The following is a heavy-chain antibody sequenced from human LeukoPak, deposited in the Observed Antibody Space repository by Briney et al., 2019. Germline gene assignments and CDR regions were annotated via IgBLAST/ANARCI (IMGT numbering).Heavy chain of an antibody. CDR1: GGSISSSNW. D-gene: IGHD2-15*01. CDR2: IYHSGST. J-gene: IGHJ4*02. CDR3: ARVIVVVAAPTRYYFDY. Sequence: PSETLSLTCAVSGGSISSSNWWSCVRQPPGKGLEWIGEIYHSGSTNYNPSLKSRVTISVDKSKNQFSLKLSSVTAADTAVYYCARVIVVVAAPTRYYFDYWGQGTLVTVSS. V-gene: IGHV4-4*02.